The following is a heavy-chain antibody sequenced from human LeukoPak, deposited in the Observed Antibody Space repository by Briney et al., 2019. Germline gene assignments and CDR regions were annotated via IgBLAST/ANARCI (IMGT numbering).Heavy chain of an antibody. Sequence: GGSLRLSCDASGFTFSDYYMTWIRQAPGKGLEWISYITSSGTSTYYPVSVRGRFTISRGNARNSVYLQMKYLRADDTAVYYCARDVGATTSATFDLWGQGTMVTVSS. V-gene: IGHV3-11*01. CDR3: ARDVGATTSATFDL. CDR2: ITSSGTST. D-gene: IGHD1-26*01. CDR1: GFTFSDYY. J-gene: IGHJ3*01.